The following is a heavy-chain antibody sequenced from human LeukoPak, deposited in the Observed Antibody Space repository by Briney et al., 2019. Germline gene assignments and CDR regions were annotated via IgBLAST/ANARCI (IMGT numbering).Heavy chain of an antibody. CDR2: IKQDGSEK. V-gene: IGHV3-7*01. D-gene: IGHD3-10*01. Sequence: GGSLRLSCAASGFTFSSYWMSWVRQAPGKGLEWVANIKQDGSEKYYVDSVKGRFTISRDNAKNSLYLQMNSLRAEDTAVYYCARDLLWFGELGYMDVWGKGTAVTVSS. CDR3: ARDLLWFGELGYMDV. J-gene: IGHJ6*03. CDR1: GFTFSSYW.